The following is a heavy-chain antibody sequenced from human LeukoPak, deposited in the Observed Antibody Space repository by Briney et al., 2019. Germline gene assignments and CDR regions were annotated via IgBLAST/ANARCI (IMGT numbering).Heavy chain of an antibody. CDR3: ARGGTNDAFDI. CDR2: IYYSGST. V-gene: IGHV4-30-4*01. Sequence: SQTLSLTCTVSGGSISSGDYYWSWIRQPPGKGLEWIGYIYYSGSTYYNPSLKSRVTISVDTSKNQFSLKLSSVTAANTAVYYCARGGTNDAFDIWGQGTMVTVSS. CDR1: GGSISSGDYY. J-gene: IGHJ3*02. D-gene: IGHD1-1*01.